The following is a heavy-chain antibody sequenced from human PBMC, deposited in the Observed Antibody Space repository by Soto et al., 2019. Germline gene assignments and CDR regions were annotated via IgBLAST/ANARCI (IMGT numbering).Heavy chain of an antibody. CDR1: GGSISSYY. J-gene: IGHJ4*02. Sequence: SETLSLTCTVSGGSISSYYWSWIRQPPGKGLEWIGYIYYSGSTNYNPSLKSRVTISVDTSKNQFSLKLSSVTAADTAVYYCARQGPSSGWYYYFDYWGQGTLVTVSS. D-gene: IGHD6-19*01. V-gene: IGHV4-59*08. CDR3: ARQGPSSGWYYYFDY. CDR2: IYYSGST.